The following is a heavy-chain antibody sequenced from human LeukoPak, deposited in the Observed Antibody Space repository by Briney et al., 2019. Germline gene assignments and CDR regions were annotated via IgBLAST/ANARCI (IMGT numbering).Heavy chain of an antibody. J-gene: IGHJ4*02. CDR1: GGSISSSSYY. D-gene: IGHD6-6*01. CDR2: IYYSGST. Sequence: SETLSLTCTVSGGSISSSSYYWGWIRQPPGKGLEWIGSIYYSGSTYYNPSLKSRVTISVDTSKNQFSLKLSSVTAADTAVYYCARDGLSSSSNPFDYWGREPWSPSPQ. CDR3: ARDGLSSSSNPFDY. V-gene: IGHV4-39*07.